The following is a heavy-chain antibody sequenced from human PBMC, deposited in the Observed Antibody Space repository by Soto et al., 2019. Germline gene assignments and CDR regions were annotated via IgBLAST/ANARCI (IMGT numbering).Heavy chain of an antibody. CDR2: ILVDGRT. V-gene: IGHV3-23*01. D-gene: IGHD2-8*02. J-gene: IGHJ3*02. Sequence: EVQMLESGGGLAQPGGSLRLSCAASGFICSSYDMSWVRQAPGKGLEWVSTILVDGRTFYVDSVKGRFTISRDSSKNTVYLQMNSLTAGDTVLYYCAKATATGGGAFDICGQGTMVTVSS. CDR1: GFICSSYD. CDR3: AKATATGGGAFDI.